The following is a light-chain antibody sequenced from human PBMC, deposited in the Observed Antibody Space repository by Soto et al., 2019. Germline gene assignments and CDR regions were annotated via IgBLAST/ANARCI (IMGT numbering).Light chain of an antibody. Sequence: EIAMTQSPATLSVSPGERATLSCRASQSVGSDLAWYQQKPGQAPRLVIYGASSRATGIPDRFSGSGSGTDFTLTISRLEPEDFAVYYCQQYNNWPPTFGQGTKVDIK. CDR3: QQYNNWPPT. CDR2: GAS. CDR1: QSVGSD. V-gene: IGKV3D-15*01. J-gene: IGKJ1*01.